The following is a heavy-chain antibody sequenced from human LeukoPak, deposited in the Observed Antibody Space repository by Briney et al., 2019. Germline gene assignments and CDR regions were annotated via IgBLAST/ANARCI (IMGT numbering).Heavy chain of an antibody. CDR2: ISGSGGST. D-gene: IGHD6-19*01. J-gene: IGHJ4*02. CDR1: GFTFSSYA. V-gene: IGHV3-23*01. CDR3: ARDPGSKVAVEYYFDY. Sequence: GGSLRLSCAASGFTFSSYAMSWVRQAPGKGLEWVSGISGSGGSTYYADSVKGRFTISRDNSKNTLYLQMNSLRAEDTAVYYCARDPGSKVAVEYYFDYWGQGTLVTVSS.